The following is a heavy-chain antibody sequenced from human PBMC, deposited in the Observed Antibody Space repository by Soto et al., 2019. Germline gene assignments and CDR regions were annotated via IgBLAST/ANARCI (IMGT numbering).Heavy chain of an antibody. J-gene: IGHJ6*02. D-gene: IGHD2-15*01. Sequence: GESLKISCKGSGYSFTSYWIGWVRQMPGKGLEWMGIIYPGDSDTRYSPSFQGQVTISADKSISTAYLQWSSLKASDTAVYYCARGANSATNYYYYGMDVWGQGTTVTVSS. V-gene: IGHV5-51*01. CDR2: IYPGDSDT. CDR1: GYSFTSYW. CDR3: ARGANSATNYYYYGMDV.